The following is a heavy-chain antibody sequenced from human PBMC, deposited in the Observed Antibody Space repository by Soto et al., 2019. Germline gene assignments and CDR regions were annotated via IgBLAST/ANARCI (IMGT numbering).Heavy chain of an antibody. J-gene: IGHJ2*01. CDR3: ARGPSPVVVVAAPRWYFDL. CDR1: GGTFSSYT. CDR2: IIPILGIA. Sequence: QVQLVQSGAEVKKPGSSVKVSCKASGGTFSSYTISWVRQAPGQGLEWMGRIIPILGIANYAQKFQGRVTITADKSTSTAYMELSSLSSEDTAVYYCARGPSPVVVVAAPRWYFDLWGRGTLVTVSS. D-gene: IGHD2-15*01. V-gene: IGHV1-69*02.